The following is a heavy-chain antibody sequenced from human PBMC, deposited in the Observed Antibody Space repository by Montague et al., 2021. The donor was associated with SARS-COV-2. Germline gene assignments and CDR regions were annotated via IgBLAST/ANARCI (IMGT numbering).Heavy chain of an antibody. J-gene: IGHJ6*02. CDR2: TYYRSKWFY. D-gene: IGHD3-10*01. Sequence: CAISGDSVSGHSRAWNWITHSPSRGLEWLGRTYYRSKWFYDYAVSLKSRLTIKPDTSKNQFSLQLNSVTPEDTAVYYCARDIGSAGIYYYYGMDVWGQGTTVTVSS. CDR1: GDSVSGHSRA. CDR3: ARDIGSAGIYYYYGMDV. V-gene: IGHV6-1*01.